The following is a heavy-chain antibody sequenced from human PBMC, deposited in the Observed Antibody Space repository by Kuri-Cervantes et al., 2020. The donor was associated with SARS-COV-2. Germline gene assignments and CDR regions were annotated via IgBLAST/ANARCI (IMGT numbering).Heavy chain of an antibody. Sequence: SVTVSCKASGYTFTGYYMHWVRQAPGQGLEWMGWINPNSGGTNYAQKFQGWVTMTRDTSISTAYMELSRLRSDDTAVYYCAREGEQLWLRSHYYYYGMDVWGQGTTVTVSS. V-gene: IGHV1-2*04. J-gene: IGHJ6*02. D-gene: IGHD5-18*01. CDR2: INPNSGGT. CDR3: AREGEQLWLRSHYYYYGMDV. CDR1: GYTFTGYY.